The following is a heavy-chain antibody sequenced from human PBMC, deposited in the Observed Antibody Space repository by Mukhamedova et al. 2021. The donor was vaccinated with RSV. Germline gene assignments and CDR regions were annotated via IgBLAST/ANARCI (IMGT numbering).Heavy chain of an antibody. Sequence: GQGLEWMGIINPSGGSTSYAQKFQGRVTMTRDTSTSTVYMELSSLRSEDTAVYYCARDSYGDYAYYYYGMDGWGQGTTVTVSS. CDR2: INPSGGST. CDR3: ARDSYGDYAYYYYGMDG. D-gene: IGHD4-17*01. J-gene: IGHJ6*02. V-gene: IGHV1-46*01.